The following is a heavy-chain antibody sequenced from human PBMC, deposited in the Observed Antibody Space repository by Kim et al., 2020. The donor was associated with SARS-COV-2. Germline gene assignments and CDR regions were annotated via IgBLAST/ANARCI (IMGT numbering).Heavy chain of an antibody. D-gene: IGHD1-1*01. CDR1: GLAFSSYW. CDR2: IKGDGSAT. V-gene: IGHV3-74*01. Sequence: GGSLRLSCAASGLAFSSYWMFWVRQPPGKGLLWVSHIKGDGSATVYADSVKGRFTVSRDNAKNTLYLQLSTLRAEATAVYYCATGNNWSFDYWGPGTLVT. J-gene: IGHJ4*02. CDR3: ATGNNWSFDY.